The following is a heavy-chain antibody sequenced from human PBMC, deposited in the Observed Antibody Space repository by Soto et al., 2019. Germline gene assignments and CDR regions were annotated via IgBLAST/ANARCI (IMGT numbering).Heavy chain of an antibody. CDR2: ISTYNGNT. D-gene: IGHD3-22*01. V-gene: IGHV1-18*01. J-gene: IGHJ2*01. Sequence: ASVKVSCKASGYTFTTYGISWVRQAPGQGPEWMGWISTYNGNTQLAQKFQGRVTMTTDTSTNTAYMELRSLTSDDTAVYYCARLNYYDSSGYYSFLSRSYWYFDLWGRGTLVTVSS. CDR1: GYTFTTYG. CDR3: ARLNYYDSSGYYSFLSRSYWYFDL.